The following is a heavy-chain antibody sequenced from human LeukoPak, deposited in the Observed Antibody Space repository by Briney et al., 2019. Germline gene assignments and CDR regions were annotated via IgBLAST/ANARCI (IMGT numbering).Heavy chain of an antibody. V-gene: IGHV3-30*02. Sequence: GWSLRLSCDASGFTFENFGMAWVRQAPGKGLEGVAFIRNDGSNTYYADSVKGRFTISRDNSKNTLYLQMSSLSAEDTAVYYCARDYSTVTTFFDYWGQGTLVTVSS. CDR2: IRNDGSNT. CDR1: GFTFENFG. CDR3: ARDYSTVTTFFDY. J-gene: IGHJ4*02. D-gene: IGHD4-17*01.